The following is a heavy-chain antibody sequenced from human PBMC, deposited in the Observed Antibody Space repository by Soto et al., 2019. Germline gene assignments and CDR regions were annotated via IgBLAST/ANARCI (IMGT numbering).Heavy chain of an antibody. CDR3: ARDGGRHSGGIDY. CDR1: GGTFSSYP. Sequence: QVQLVQSGAEVKKPGSSVKVSCKASGGTFSSYPINWVRQAPGQGLEWMGEIIPIFGTANYAQKFQGRVTITADESTSTAYMELSSLRSEDAAVYYCARDGGRHSGGIDYWGQGTLVTVSS. CDR2: IIPIFGTA. D-gene: IGHD1-26*01. J-gene: IGHJ4*02. V-gene: IGHV1-69*01.